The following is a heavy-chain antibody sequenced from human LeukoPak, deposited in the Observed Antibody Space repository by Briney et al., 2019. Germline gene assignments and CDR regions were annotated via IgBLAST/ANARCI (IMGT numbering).Heavy chain of an antibody. Sequence: GGSLRLSCAASGFSFSDYIMIWVRQAPGRGLEWVSIINYTSSYKYYADSVKGRFTVSRGNANKSLYLKMNSLRAEDTAVYYCARVDDSGDYVIDYWGQGTLVTVSS. CDR2: INYTSSYK. CDR3: ARVDDSGDYVIDY. J-gene: IGHJ4*02. D-gene: IGHD4-17*01. CDR1: GFSFSDYI. V-gene: IGHV3-21*01.